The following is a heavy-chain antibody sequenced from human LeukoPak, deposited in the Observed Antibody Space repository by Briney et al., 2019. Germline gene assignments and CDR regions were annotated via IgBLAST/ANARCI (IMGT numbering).Heavy chain of an antibody. J-gene: IGHJ4*02. D-gene: IGHD3-3*01. CDR2: IYSGGST. V-gene: IGHV3-66*02. Sequence: GGSLRLSCAASGFTVSSNYMSWVRQAPGKGLEWVSVIYSGGSTYYADSVKGRFTISRDNSKNTLYLQMNSLRAEDTAVYYCARDFGMEWLLAPDYWGQGTLVTVSS. CDR1: GFTVSSNY. CDR3: ARDFGMEWLLAPDY.